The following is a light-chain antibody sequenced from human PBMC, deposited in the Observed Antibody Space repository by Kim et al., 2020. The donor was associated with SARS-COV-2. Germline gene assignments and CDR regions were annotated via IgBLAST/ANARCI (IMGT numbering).Light chain of an antibody. J-gene: IGKJ1*01. CDR2: AAS. Sequence: DIQLTQSPSFLSASVGDRVTITCRASQGISSYLAWYQQSPGKAPNLLIYAASTLQSGVPSRFSGSGSETEFTLTISSLQPEDFATYFCQQYNVVPRTFGQGTKVDIK. CDR3: QQYNVVPRT. V-gene: IGKV1-9*01. CDR1: QGISSY.